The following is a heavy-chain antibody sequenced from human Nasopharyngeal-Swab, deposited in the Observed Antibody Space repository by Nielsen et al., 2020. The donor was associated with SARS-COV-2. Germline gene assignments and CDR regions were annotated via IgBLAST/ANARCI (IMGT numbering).Heavy chain of an antibody. CDR2: INYSGNN. J-gene: IGHJ3*02. Sequence: WIRQPPGKGLEWIGYINYSGNNYHNPSLKSRLTISVDTSKNQFSLMLSSVTAADTAVYYCARVDTSGRYGDGLDIWGQGTRVTVSS. CDR3: ARVDTSGRYGDGLDI. V-gene: IGHV4-31*02. D-gene: IGHD6-19*01.